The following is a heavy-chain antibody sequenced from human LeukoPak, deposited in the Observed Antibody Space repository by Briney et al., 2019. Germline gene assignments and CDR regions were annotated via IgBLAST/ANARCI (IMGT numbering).Heavy chain of an antibody. CDR2: IKQDGSEK. CDR3: AKDPEYSSGWYLDY. CDR1: GFTSSSYW. Sequence: GGSLRLSCAASGFTSSSYWMSWVRQAPGKGLEWVANIKQDGSEKYYVDSVKGRFTISRDNAKNSLYLQMNGLRAEDTAVYYCAKDPEYSSGWYLDYWGQGTLVTVSS. V-gene: IGHV3-7*03. J-gene: IGHJ4*02. D-gene: IGHD6-19*01.